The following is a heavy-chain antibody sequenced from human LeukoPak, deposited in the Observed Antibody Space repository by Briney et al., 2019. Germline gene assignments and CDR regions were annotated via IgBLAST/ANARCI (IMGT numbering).Heavy chain of an antibody. CDR3: ARSFLSIAAAATDY. V-gene: IGHV3-23*01. CDR1: GFTFSSYA. J-gene: IGHJ4*02. Sequence: GGSLRLSCAASGFTFSSYAMSWVRQAPGKGLEWVSAISGSGGSTYYADSVKGRFTISRDNAKNSLYLQMNSLRAEDTAVYYCARSFLSIAAAATDYWGQGTLVTVSS. CDR2: ISGSGGST. D-gene: IGHD6-13*01.